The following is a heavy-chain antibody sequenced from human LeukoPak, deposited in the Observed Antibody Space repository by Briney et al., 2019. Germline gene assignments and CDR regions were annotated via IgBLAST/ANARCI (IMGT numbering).Heavy chain of an antibody. CDR3: ASHYLVAARPYFDY. V-gene: IGHV4-38-2*01. Sequence: SETLSLTCHVSGYSISSAYYWGWIRQPPGKELEWIGSIHYSGSTSYNPSLKSRVTISVDTSKNQFSLKLSSVTAADTAMYYCASHYLVAARPYFDYWGQGTLVTVSS. D-gene: IGHD2-15*01. J-gene: IGHJ4*02. CDR1: GYSISSAYY. CDR2: IHYSGST.